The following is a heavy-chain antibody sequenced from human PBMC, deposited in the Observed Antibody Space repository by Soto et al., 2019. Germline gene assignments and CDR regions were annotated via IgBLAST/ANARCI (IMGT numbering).Heavy chain of an antibody. CDR1: GGTLSDYA. J-gene: IGHJ6*02. Sequence: QVQLVQSGAEVKHLGSSVKVSCKASGGTLSDYAVSWVRQARGQGLEWMGGIMPTVDSANYAQKFQGRLTITADESTSTANMELSSLRSDDTAIYYCAVAAVREILTEQSSGMAVWGQGTTVTVSS. CDR3: AVAAVREILTEQSSGMAV. D-gene: IGHD3-10*01. V-gene: IGHV1-69*01. CDR2: IMPTVDSA.